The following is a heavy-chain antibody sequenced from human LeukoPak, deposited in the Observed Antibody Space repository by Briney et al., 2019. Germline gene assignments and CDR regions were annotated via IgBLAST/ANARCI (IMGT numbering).Heavy chain of an antibody. CDR2: IIPIFGTA. J-gene: IGHJ6*02. D-gene: IGHD1-7*01. CDR3: ARTNYNWNSNPHAMDV. CDR1: GGTFSSYA. Sequence: ASVKVSCKASGGTFSSYAISWVRQAPGQGLEWMGGIIPIFGTANYAQKFQGRVTITADESTSTAYMELSSLRAEDTAVYYCARTNYNWNSNPHAMDVWGPGTTVTVSS. V-gene: IGHV1-69*13.